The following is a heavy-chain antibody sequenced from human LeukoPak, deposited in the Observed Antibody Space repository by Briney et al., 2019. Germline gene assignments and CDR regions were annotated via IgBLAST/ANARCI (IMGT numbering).Heavy chain of an antibody. D-gene: IGHD3-9*01. J-gene: IGHJ3*02. V-gene: IGHV4-59*01. CDR3: ARDLYYDILTGRRDAFDI. CDR1: GGSISSYY. CDR2: IYYSGST. Sequence: PSETLSLTCTVSGGSISSYYWSWIRQPPGKGLEWIGYIYYSGSTNYNPSPKSRVTISVDTSKNQFSLKLSSVTAADTAVYYCARDLYYDILTGRRDAFDIWGQGTMVTVSS.